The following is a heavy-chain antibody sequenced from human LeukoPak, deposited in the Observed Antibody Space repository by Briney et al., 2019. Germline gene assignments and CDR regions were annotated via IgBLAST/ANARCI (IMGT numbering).Heavy chain of an antibody. CDR3: ARERDHGYSYGLVLDS. D-gene: IGHD5-18*01. Sequence: SETLSLTCTVSGGSMNTYYWTWLRQPAGKRLEWLGRMYHSGTTNYNSPLYNPSLSSRVTMSVDGAKNQFSLRLKSVTTADAAIYFCARERDHGYSYGLVLDSWGQGSLVTVSS. CDR1: GGSMNTYY. J-gene: IGHJ4*02. CDR2: MYHSGTT. V-gene: IGHV4-4*07.